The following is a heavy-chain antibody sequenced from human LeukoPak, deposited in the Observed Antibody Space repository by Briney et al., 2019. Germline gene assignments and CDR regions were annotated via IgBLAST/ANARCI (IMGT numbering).Heavy chain of an antibody. CDR3: ARDNRTAYFDY. CDR1: GFTLNSDA. J-gene: IGHJ4*02. CDR2: ISPGGTT. V-gene: IGHV3-23*01. Sequence: GGSLRLSCAASGFTLNSDAMSWVRQAPGKGLEWVSAISPGGTTYYADSVKGRFTISRDTSKNTLHLQMTSLRAEDTAVYCCARDNRTAYFDYWGQGTLVTVSS.